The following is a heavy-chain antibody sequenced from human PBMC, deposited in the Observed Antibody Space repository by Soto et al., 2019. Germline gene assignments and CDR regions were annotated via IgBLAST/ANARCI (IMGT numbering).Heavy chain of an antibody. CDR3: ARERQYGDLWYYYGMDV. CDR2: IYYSGST. J-gene: IGHJ6*02. D-gene: IGHD4-17*01. Sequence: QVQLQESGPGLVKPSQTLSLTCTVSGGSISSGGYYWSWIRQHPGKGLEWIGYIYYSGSTYYNPSLKSRVTMSVDTSKNQFSLKLSSVTAADTAVYYCARERQYGDLWYYYGMDVWGQGTTVTVSS. CDR1: GGSISSGGYY. V-gene: IGHV4-31*03.